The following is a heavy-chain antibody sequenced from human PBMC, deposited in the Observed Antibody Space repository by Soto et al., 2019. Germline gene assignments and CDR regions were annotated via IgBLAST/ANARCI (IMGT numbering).Heavy chain of an antibody. CDR1: GFTFSSYA. Sequence: GGSLRLSCAASGFTFSSYAMSWVRQAPGKGLEWVSAISGSGGSTYYADSVKGRFTISRDNSKNTLYLQMNSLRAEDTAVYYFAKDLTSWIRREMNDYWGQGTLVTVSS. V-gene: IGHV3-23*01. CDR2: ISGSGGST. D-gene: IGHD3-9*01. J-gene: IGHJ4*02. CDR3: AKDLTSWIRREMNDY.